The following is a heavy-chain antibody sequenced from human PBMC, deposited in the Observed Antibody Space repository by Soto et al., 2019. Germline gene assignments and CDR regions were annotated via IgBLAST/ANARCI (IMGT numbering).Heavy chain of an antibody. CDR3: ARGSSGWDADLDY. Sequence: EVPLVESGGGLMRPGGSLRLSCTASGFTFDKYDLHWVRQRAGKGLEWVAAIGTTGHPYYPGSGKGRFTISRENVKNSLFLQVNDLKAGDTAVYYCARGSSGWDADLDYWGHGTLVTVSA. CDR1: GFTFDKYD. D-gene: IGHD6-19*01. V-gene: IGHV3-13*05. J-gene: IGHJ4*01. CDR2: IGTTGHP.